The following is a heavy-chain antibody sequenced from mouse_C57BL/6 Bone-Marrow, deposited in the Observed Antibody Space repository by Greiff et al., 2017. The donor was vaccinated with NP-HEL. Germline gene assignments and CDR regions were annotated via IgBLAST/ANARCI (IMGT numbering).Heavy chain of an antibody. CDR2: ISSGGSYT. D-gene: IGHD2-4*01. J-gene: IGHJ3*01. V-gene: IGHV5-6*02. Sequence: EVMLVESGGDLVKPGGSLKLSCAASGFTFSSYGMSWVRQTPDKRLEWVATISSGGSYTYYPDSVKGRFTISRDNAKNTLYLQMSSLKSEDKAMYYCASPYDYDVAWFAYWGQGTLVTVSA. CDR3: ASPYDYDVAWFAY. CDR1: GFTFSSYG.